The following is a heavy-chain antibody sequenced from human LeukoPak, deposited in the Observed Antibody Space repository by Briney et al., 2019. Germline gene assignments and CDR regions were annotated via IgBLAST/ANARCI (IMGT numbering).Heavy chain of an antibody. V-gene: IGHV4-59*08. CDR3: ARLLRGVRYFEN. CDR1: GGSITSSY. D-gene: IGHD3-9*01. CDR2: IYYSGST. J-gene: IGHJ4*02. Sequence: SETLSLTCTVFGGSITSSYWSWIRQPPGKGLEWIGYIYYSGSTSYNPSLKSRVTISVDTSKNQFSLKLSSVTAADTAVYYCARLLRGVRYFENWGQGTLVTVSS.